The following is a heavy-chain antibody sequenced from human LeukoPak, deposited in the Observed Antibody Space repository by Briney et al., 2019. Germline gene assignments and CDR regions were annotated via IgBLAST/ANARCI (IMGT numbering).Heavy chain of an antibody. V-gene: IGHV4-31*03. CDR2: IYYSGST. CDR1: GGSISSGGYY. D-gene: IGHD3-10*01. CDR3: ARVGGYFDY. Sequence: SQTLSLTCTVSGGSISSGGYYWSWIRQHPGKGLEWIGHIYYSGSTYYNPSLKSRVAISADTSKNQFSLRLSSVTAADTAVYYCARVGGYFDYWGLGALVTVSS. J-gene: IGHJ4*02.